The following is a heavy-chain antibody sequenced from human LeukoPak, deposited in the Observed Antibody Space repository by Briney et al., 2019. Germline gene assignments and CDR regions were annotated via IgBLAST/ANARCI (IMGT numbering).Heavy chain of an antibody. CDR2: IGTAGDT. D-gene: IGHD6-13*01. CDR1: GFAFSSYD. V-gene: IGHV3-13*01. CDR3: AGAHGFGPAAGNLDAFDI. J-gene: IGHJ3*02. Sequence: GGSLRLSCAASGFAFSSYDMHWVRQATGKGLEWVSAIGTAGDTYYPGSVKGRFTISRENAKNSLYLQMNSLRAGDTAVYYCAGAHGFGPAAGNLDAFDIWGQGTMVTVSS.